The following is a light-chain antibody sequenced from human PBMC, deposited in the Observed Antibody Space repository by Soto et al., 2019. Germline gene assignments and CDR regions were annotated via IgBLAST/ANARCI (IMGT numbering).Light chain of an antibody. CDR3: QQYNSYSPT. Sequence: DIQMTQSPSTLSASVGDRVTITCRASQSISAWLAWYQQIPGKAPKLLIYDASSLESGVPSTFSGSGSGTEFTLTISSLQPDDCAAYYCQQYNSYSPTFGQGTKLEI. CDR1: QSISAW. J-gene: IGKJ2*01. V-gene: IGKV1-5*01. CDR2: DAS.